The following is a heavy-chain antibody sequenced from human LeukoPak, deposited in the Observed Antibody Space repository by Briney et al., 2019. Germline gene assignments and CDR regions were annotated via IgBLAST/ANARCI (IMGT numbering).Heavy chain of an antibody. CDR1: GGSISSHY. CDR2: IYYSGGT. CDR3: ARGLYYYDSKDAFDI. D-gene: IGHD3-22*01. J-gene: IGHJ3*02. Sequence: SETLSLTCTVSGGSISSHYWSWIRQPPGKGLEWIGYIYYSGGTNYNPSLKSRVTISADTSKNQFSLKLSSVTAADTAVYYCARGLYYYDSKDAFDIWGQGTMVTVSS. V-gene: IGHV4-59*11.